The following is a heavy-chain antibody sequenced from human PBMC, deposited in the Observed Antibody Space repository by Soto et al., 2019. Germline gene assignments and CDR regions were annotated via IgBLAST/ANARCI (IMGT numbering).Heavy chain of an antibody. CDR1: GGTFSNAG. J-gene: IGHJ4*02. Sequence: QLHLVQSGAEVKKPGSSLTVSCKASGGTFSNAGISWVRQAPGQRLEWMGGIIPIFDTTNYAQKLQGRSTIIADESTNTVYMELSTLRYADAGVCYSARAPILVSVALHENYFDSWGQGTLGSVAS. D-gene: IGHD6-19*01. V-gene: IGHV1-69*01. CDR2: IIPIFDTT. CDR3: ARAPILVSVALHENYFDS.